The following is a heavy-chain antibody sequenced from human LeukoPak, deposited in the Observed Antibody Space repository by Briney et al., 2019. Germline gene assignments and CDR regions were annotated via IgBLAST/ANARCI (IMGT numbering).Heavy chain of an antibody. V-gene: IGHV4-39*07. J-gene: IGHJ4*02. CDR2: IYYSGST. CDR3: ARRRVMRPFDY. Sequence: SETLSLTCAVYGGSFSSSSYYWGWIRQPPGKGLEWIGSIYYSGSTYYNPSLKSRVTISVDTSKNQFSLKLSSVTAADTAVYYCARRRVMRPFDYWGQGTLVTVSS. D-gene: IGHD3-16*01. CDR1: GGSFSSSSYY.